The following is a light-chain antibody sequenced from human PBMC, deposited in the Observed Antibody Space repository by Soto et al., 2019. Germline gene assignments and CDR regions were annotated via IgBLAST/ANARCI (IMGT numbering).Light chain of an antibody. Sequence: QSALTQPASVSGSPGQSITISCTGTSGDAGTYNLVSWYQQHPGKAPKLIIYEGSQRPSGVSNRFSGSKSGNTASLTISGLQAEDEAHYYCSSYAERSSSVVFGGGTKVTVL. CDR3: SSYAERSSSVV. CDR2: EGS. CDR1: SGDAGTYNL. V-gene: IGLV2-23*01. J-gene: IGLJ2*01.